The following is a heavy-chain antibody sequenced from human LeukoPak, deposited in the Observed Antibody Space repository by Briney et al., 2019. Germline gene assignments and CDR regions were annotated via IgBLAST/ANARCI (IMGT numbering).Heavy chain of an antibody. CDR1: GFRFSDYS. CDR3: ARDYKYAFDN. CDR2: VGIDSGNT. D-gene: IGHD5-24*01. J-gene: IGHJ4*02. V-gene: IGHV3-48*01. Sequence: GGSLRLSCAASGFRFSDYSMNWVRQAPGKGLEWISYVGIDSGNTNYADSVRGRFTISGDNAKNSLYLQMNSLRVEDTAVYYCARDYKYAFDNWGQGTLVTVSS.